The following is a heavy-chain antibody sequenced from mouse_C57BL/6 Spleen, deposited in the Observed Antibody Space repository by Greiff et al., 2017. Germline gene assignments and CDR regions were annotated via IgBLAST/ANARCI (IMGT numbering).Heavy chain of an antibody. V-gene: IGHV1-72*01. CDR2: IDPNGGGT. J-gene: IGHJ4*01. CDR3: ARDALYAMDY. Sequence: VQLQQPGAELVKPGASVKLSCKASGYTFTSSWMHWVKQRPGRGLEWIGRIDPNGGGTKYNEKFKSKATLTVDKPSSTAYMQRSSLTSEDSAVYYCARDALYAMDYWGQGTSVTGSA. CDR1: GYTFTSSW.